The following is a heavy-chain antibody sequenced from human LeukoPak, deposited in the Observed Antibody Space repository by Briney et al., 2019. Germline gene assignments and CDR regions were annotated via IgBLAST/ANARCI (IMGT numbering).Heavy chain of an antibody. CDR3: ARLELLWFGELSLAFDY. CDR2: INPNSGST. Sequence: GESLKISCKGSGYTFTGYYMHWVRQAPGQGLEWMGWINPNSGSTNYAQKFQGRVTMTRDTSISTAYMELSRLRSDDTAVYYCARLELLWFGELSLAFDYWGQGTLVTVSS. J-gene: IGHJ4*02. V-gene: IGHV1-2*02. D-gene: IGHD3-10*01. CDR1: GYTFTGYY.